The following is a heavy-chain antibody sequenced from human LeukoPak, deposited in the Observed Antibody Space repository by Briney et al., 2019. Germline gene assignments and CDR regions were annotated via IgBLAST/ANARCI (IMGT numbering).Heavy chain of an antibody. CDR1: GYTFTGYY. Sequence: ASVKVSCKASGYTFTGYYMHWVRQAPGQGLEWMGWINPNSGGTNYAQKFQGRVTMTRDTSISTAYMELSRLRSDDTAVYYCARVKGSGARGAAAGIPDYWGQETLVTVSS. J-gene: IGHJ4*02. CDR2: INPNSGGT. D-gene: IGHD6-13*01. V-gene: IGHV1-2*02. CDR3: ARVKGSGARGAAAGIPDY.